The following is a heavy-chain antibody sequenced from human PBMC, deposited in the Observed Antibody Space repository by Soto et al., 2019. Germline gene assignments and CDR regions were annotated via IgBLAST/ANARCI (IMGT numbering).Heavy chain of an antibody. CDR3: ARTDCSSTSCYNYYYYGMDV. D-gene: IGHD2-2*01. J-gene: IGHJ6*02. CDR1: GYSFTKYG. CDR2: INPGNGDT. Sequence: ASVKVSCKTSGYSFTKYGLHWVRQAPGRRLEWMGWINPGNGDTKYSQKFQGRVTITRDTSATTAYMELSCLRSEDSAVFYCARTDCSSTSCYNYYYYGMDVWGQGTTVTVSS. V-gene: IGHV1-3*01.